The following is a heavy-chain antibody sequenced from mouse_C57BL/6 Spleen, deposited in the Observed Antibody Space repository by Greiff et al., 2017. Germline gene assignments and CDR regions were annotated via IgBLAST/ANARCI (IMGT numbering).Heavy chain of an antibody. Sequence: VKLQESGAELVMPGASVKLSCKASGYTFTSYWMHWVKQRPGQGLEWIGEIDPSDSYTNYNQKFKGKSTLTVDKSSSTAYMQLSSLTSEDSAVYYCARSYYERGFAYWGQGTLVTVSA. CDR1: GYTFTSYW. D-gene: IGHD2-10*01. CDR2: IDPSDSYT. CDR3: ARSYYERGFAY. J-gene: IGHJ3*01. V-gene: IGHV1-69*01.